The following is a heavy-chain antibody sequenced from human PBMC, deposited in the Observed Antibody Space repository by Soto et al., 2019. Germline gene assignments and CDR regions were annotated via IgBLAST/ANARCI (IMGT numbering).Heavy chain of an antibody. CDR3: AKDPINYDSSGYYPYYFDY. J-gene: IGHJ4*02. D-gene: IGHD3-22*01. CDR1: GFTFSNYH. V-gene: IGHV3-64*02. Sequence: GGSLRLSCTSSGFTFSNYHMHWVRQAPGKGLEYVSAITNTGGSTYYADSVKGRFTISRDNSKNTLYLQMGSLRAEDMAVYYFAKDPINYDSSGYYPYYFDYWGQGTLVTVSS. CDR2: ITNTGGST.